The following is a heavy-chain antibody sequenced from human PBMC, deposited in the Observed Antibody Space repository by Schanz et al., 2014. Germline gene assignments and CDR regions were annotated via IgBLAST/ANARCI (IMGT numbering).Heavy chain of an antibody. J-gene: IGHJ4*02. CDR1: GFTFSTSA. CDR3: AKDAENTAMITDYFDY. CDR2: INWSDGGST. Sequence: EVQLLESGGGLVQPGGSLRLSCAASGFTFSTSAMSWVRQVPGKGLEWVSRINWSDGGSTGYADSVRGRFTISRDNSKTAVYLQMNSLRAEDTSVYYCAKDAENTAMITDYFDYWGQGTLVTVSS. D-gene: IGHD5-18*01. V-gene: IGHV3-23*01.